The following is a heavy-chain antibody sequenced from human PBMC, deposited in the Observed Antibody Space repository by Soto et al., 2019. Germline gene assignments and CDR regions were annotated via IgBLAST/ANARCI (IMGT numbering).Heavy chain of an antibody. CDR1: GFTFSNAW. CDR3: TTDVPDRGYYYVRYFDY. V-gene: IGHV3-15*07. D-gene: IGHD3-22*01. Sequence: GGSLRLSCAASGFTFSNAWMNWVRQAPGKGLEWVGRIKSKTDGGTTDYAAPVKGRFTISRDDSKNTLYLQMNSLKTEDTAVYYCTTDVPDRGYYYVRYFDYWGQGTLVTVSS. J-gene: IGHJ4*02. CDR2: IKSKTDGGTT.